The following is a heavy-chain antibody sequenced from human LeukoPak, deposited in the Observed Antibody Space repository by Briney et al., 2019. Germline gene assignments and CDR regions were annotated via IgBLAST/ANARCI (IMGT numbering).Heavy chain of an antibody. D-gene: IGHD6-13*01. CDR1: GRSIRSYY. CDR2: SHYTGST. CDR3: ARHSSSWYPDF. Sequence: PSETLSLTCTVSGRSIRSYYWSWIRQPPGKGLEWIGYSHYTGSTNYNPSLKSRVTISVDTSKNQFSLQLSSVTATDTAVYFCARHSSSWYPDFWGQGTLVTVSS. J-gene: IGHJ4*02. V-gene: IGHV4-59*08.